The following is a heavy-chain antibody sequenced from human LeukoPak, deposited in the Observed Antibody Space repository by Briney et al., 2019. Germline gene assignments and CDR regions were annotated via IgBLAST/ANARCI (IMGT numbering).Heavy chain of an antibody. D-gene: IGHD6-19*01. V-gene: IGHV5-51*01. CDR3: ARRIYTSDWYGFDY. Sequence: GESLKISCKGSGYSFTTYWIGWVRHMPGKGLEWMGFIYPGDSDTRYSPSFQGQVTISADKSISTAYLQWSSLKASDTAMYYCARRIYTSDWYGFDYWGQGTLVTVSS. CDR2: IYPGDSDT. J-gene: IGHJ4*02. CDR1: GYSFTTYW.